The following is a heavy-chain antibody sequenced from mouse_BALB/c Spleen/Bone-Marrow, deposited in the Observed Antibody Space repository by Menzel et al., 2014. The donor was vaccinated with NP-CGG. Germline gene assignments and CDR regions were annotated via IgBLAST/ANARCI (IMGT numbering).Heavy chain of an antibody. CDR1: GYTFTDHA. Sequence: QVQLQQSGAKLVWPGVSVKISCKGSGYTFTDHAMHWVKRSHAKSLEWIGLISGYYGDAIYNQKFKGKATMTVDKSSSTAYMELARLTSEDSAIYYCARAGKVRNAMDYWGQGTSVTVSS. D-gene: IGHD2-14*01. J-gene: IGHJ4*01. CDR2: ISGYYGDA. V-gene: IGHV1S137*01. CDR3: ARAGKVRNAMDY.